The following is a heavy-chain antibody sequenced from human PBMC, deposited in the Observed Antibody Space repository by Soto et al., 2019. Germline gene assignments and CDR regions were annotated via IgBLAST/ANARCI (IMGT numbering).Heavy chain of an antibody. V-gene: IGHV3-30*18. CDR1: GFTFSSYG. Sequence: QVQLVESGGGVVQPGRSLRLSCAASGFTFSSYGMHWVRQAPGKGLEWVAVISYDGSNKYYADSVKGRFTISRDNSKNTLYLQMNSLRAEDTAVYYCAKVRWNCISTSCYWDYYYYGMDVWGQGTTVTVSS. D-gene: IGHD2-2*01. CDR2: ISYDGSNK. J-gene: IGHJ6*02. CDR3: AKVRWNCISTSCYWDYYYYGMDV.